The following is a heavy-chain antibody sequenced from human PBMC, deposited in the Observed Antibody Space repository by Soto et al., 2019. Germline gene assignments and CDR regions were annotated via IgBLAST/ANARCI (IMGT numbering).Heavy chain of an antibody. J-gene: IGHJ6*02. CDR2: ISYDGSNK. D-gene: IGHD1-26*01. V-gene: IGHV3-30*18. Sequence: QVQLVESGGGVVQPGRSLRLSCAASGFTFSSYGMHWVRQAPGKGLEWVTVISYDGSNKYYADSVKGRFTISRDNSKNTLHLQMNSLRAEDTAVYYCAKVSILGATTYYYYYYGMDVWGQGTTVTVSS. CDR3: AKVSILGATTYYYYYYGMDV. CDR1: GFTFSSYG.